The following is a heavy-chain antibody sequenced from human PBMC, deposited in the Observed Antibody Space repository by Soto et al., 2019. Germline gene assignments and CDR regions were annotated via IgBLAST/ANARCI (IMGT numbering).Heavy chain of an antibody. CDR2: INTGNGNT. Sequence: ASVKVSCKASGYTFSSYVMHWVRQAPGQRLEWLGGINTGNGNTKYSQNFQGRVTIARDTSASTAYMELSSLRSEDTAVYYCARDHYYGSGTYNYFDYWGHGTLVTFSS. CDR3: ARDHYYGSGTYNYFDY. V-gene: IGHV1-3*04. CDR1: GYTFSSYV. J-gene: IGHJ4*01. D-gene: IGHD3-10*01.